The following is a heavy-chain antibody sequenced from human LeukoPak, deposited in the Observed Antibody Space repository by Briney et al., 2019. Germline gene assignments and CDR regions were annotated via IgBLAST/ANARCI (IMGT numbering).Heavy chain of an antibody. J-gene: IGHJ4*02. D-gene: IGHD1-26*01. CDR1: EYTFTGYY. CDR3: AREGSGSYAGFDY. Sequence: ASVKVSCKASEYTFTGYYLHWVRQAPGQGLEWMGRINPSSGGTNYAQKFQGRVTMTRDTSISTVYMELSGLRFDDTAVYYCAREGSGSYAGFDYWGQGTLVTVSS. V-gene: IGHV1-2*06. CDR2: INPSSGGT.